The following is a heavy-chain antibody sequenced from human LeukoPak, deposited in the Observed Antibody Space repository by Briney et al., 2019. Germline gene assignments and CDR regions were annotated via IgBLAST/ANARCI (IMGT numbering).Heavy chain of an antibody. V-gene: IGHV3-48*01. CDR3: ARDSRPPAVGPEFDY. CDR2: ISSSSSTI. CDR1: GFTFSSYS. Sequence: PGGSLRLSCAASGFTFSSYSMNWVRQAPGKGLEWVSYISSSSSTIYYADSVKGRFTISRDNAKNSLYLQMNSLRAEDTAVYYCARDSRPPAVGPEFDYWGQGTLVTVSS. J-gene: IGHJ4*02. D-gene: IGHD6-6*01.